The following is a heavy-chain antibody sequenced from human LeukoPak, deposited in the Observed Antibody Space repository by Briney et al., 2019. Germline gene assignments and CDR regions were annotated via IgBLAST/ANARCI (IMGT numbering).Heavy chain of an antibody. V-gene: IGHV3-30*02. Sequence: PGGSLRLSCAVSRFSFSNYGMHWVRQAPGKGLEWVSFIHYSGSDKYYADSVKGRFTISRDNPKNTLYLQMNSLRAEDTAVYYCATALSSGPWDYWGQGTLVTVSS. J-gene: IGHJ4*02. D-gene: IGHD3-22*01. CDR3: ATALSSGPWDY. CDR1: RFSFSNYG. CDR2: IHYSGSDK.